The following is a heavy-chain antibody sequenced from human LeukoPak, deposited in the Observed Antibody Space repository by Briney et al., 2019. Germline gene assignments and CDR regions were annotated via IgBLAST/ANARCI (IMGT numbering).Heavy chain of an antibody. Sequence: SETLSLTCTVSSGSIRSSSFYWNWIRQPPGKGLEYIGYIYYSGATNYIPSLKSRVTISVDTSKNQFSLKLNSVTTADTAIYYCARADPYSGYDFDYWGQGTLVTVSS. CDR3: ARADPYSGYDFDY. CDR1: SGSIRSSSFY. D-gene: IGHD5-12*01. J-gene: IGHJ4*02. CDR2: IYYSGAT. V-gene: IGHV4-61*01.